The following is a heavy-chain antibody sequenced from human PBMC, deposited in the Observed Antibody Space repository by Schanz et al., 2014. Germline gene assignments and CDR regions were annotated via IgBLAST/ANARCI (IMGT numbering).Heavy chain of an antibody. CDR3: AKQHIVRGVIYLNWFDS. CDR1: GFSFSDYY. Sequence: VHLVESGGGLVEPGGSLRLSCAASGFSFSDYYMSWIRQAPGKGLEWISFINTGSNYINYTDSVKGRFTISRDNSKNTVHLQMNSLRAEDTAVYYCAKQHIVRGVIYLNWFDSWGQGTLVTVSS. V-gene: IGHV3-11*06. J-gene: IGHJ5*01. CDR2: INTGSNYI. D-gene: IGHD3-10*01.